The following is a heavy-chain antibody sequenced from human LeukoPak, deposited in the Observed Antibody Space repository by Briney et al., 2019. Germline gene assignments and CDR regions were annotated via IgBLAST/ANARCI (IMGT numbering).Heavy chain of an antibody. V-gene: IGHV3-9*01. CDR2: ISWNSGSI. J-gene: IGHJ4*02. D-gene: IGHD2-2*01. Sequence: GRSLRLSCAASGFTFDNYAMHWVRQAPGKGLEWGSGISWNSGSIGYADSVKGRFTISRDNAKNSLYLQMNSLRAEDTALYYCAKDHCSSTSCYFEFGGQGTLVTVSS. CDR3: AKDHCSSTSCYFEF. CDR1: GFTFDNYA.